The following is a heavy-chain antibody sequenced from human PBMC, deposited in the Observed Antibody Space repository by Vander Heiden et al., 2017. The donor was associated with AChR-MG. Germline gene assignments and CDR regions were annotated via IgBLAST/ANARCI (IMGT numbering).Heavy chain of an antibody. CDR3: AREQSTSGWPCEY. D-gene: IGHD6-19*01. V-gene: IGHV3-21*01. J-gene: IGHJ4*02. CDR2: ISSSGDHI. Sequence: EVQLVESGGGLVKPGGSLRLSCAASGFAFSDYYMSWVRQAPGKGLEWVSSISSSGDHIYYADSVKGRFTLSRDNANNSIFLQMNTLRAEDAALYDCAREQSTSGWPCEYWGQGTLGTVSS. CDR1: GFAFSDYY.